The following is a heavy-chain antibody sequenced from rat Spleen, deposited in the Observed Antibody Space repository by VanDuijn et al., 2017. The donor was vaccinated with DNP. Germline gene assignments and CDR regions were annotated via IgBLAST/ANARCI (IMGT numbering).Heavy chain of an antibody. J-gene: IGHJ2*01. V-gene: IGHV5-7*01. CDR3: ARHEATEGIDFDY. D-gene: IGHD1-11*01. CDR1: KFTFSDHN. CDR2: ISYDGSST. Sequence: EVQLVESGGDLVQPGRSLKLSCAASKFTFSDHNMAWVRQPPTKRLEWVATISYDGSSTWYRDSVKGRFTISRDNAKSTLYLQMDSLRSEDTATYYCARHEATEGIDFDYWGQGVMVTVSS.